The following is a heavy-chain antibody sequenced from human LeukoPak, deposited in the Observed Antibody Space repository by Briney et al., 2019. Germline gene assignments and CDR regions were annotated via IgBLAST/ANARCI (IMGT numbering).Heavy chain of an antibody. D-gene: IGHD5-24*01. CDR3: AQDFPRSNYYSDY. V-gene: IGHV3-23*01. CDR2: ISASGGST. Sequence: GGSLRLSCAASGFSFSTYAMSWVRQAPGKGLEWVSVISASGGSTYYADSVKGRFTISRDNSKNTVYLQANSLRAEDTAIYYCAQDFPRSNYYSDYWGQGTLVTVS. CDR1: GFSFSTYA. J-gene: IGHJ4*02.